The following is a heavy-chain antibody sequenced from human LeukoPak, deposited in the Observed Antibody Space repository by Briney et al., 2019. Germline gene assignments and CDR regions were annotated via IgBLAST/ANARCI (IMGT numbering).Heavy chain of an antibody. CDR1: GGTFSSYV. J-gene: IGHJ6*02. V-gene: IGHV1-69*13. CDR3: ATVLRFPHMDV. Sequence: SVKVSCKASGGTFSSYVISWVRQAPGQGLEWMGGIIPIFGTANYAQKFQGRVTITADESTSTAYMELSSLRSEDTAVYYCATVLRFPHMDVWGQGTTVTVSS. D-gene: IGHD3-3*01. CDR2: IIPIFGTA.